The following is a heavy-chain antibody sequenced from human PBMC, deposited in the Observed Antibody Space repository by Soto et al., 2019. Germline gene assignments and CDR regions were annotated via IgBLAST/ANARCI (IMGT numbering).Heavy chain of an antibody. V-gene: IGHV3-48*03. Sequence: PGGSLRLSCAASGFILSSYEVNWVRQAPGKGLEWVSYISSTGSIIYYADSVKGRFTISRDNAKNSLYLQLNSLRAEDTAVYYCARGKKKLIYNSYGMDVWGQGNTVTVSS. CDR3: ARGKKKLIYNSYGMDV. J-gene: IGHJ6*02. CDR2: ISSTGSII. CDR1: GFILSSYE. D-gene: IGHD1-1*01.